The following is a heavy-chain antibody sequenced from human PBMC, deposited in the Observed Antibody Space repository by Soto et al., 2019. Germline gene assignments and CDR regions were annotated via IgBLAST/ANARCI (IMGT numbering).Heavy chain of an antibody. D-gene: IGHD2-15*01. V-gene: IGHV1-3*01. CDR3: SSDLGSWPDY. J-gene: IGHJ4*02. CDR1: GYTCTSYA. CDR2: INAGNGNT. Sequence: QVQLVQSGAEVKKPGASVKVSGKASGYTCTSYAIHWVRQDPGQRLESMGWINAGNGNTKYSQKFQDRVTITRDTYASTDYIELSSMRSADTAVYYCSSDLGSWPDYWGPGTLVNVSS.